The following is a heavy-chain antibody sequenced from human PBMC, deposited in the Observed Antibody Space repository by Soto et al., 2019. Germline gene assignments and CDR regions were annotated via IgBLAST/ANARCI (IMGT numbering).Heavy chain of an antibody. CDR3: ARESHDILTGPPWVWYFDL. Sequence: QVQLQQWGAGPLRPLETLSLTCGVSGGSFSGYYWAWIRQSPGKGLEWIGDINDRGSINYNPSVKSRVSISVDTSKNHYSLTLRSVTAADTAVYYCARESHDILTGPPWVWYFDLWGRGTLVTVSS. CDR1: GGSFSGYY. J-gene: IGHJ2*01. D-gene: IGHD3-9*01. V-gene: IGHV4-34*01. CDR2: INDRGSI.